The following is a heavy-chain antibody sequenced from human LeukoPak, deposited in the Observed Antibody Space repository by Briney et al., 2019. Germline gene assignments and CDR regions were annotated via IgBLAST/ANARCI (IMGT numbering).Heavy chain of an antibody. Sequence: GGSLRLSCAASGFTFSDYYMSWIRQAPGKRLEWVSYISSSSSYTNYADSVKGRFTISRDNAKNSLYLQMNSLRAEDTAVYYCASAAAGKDYWGQGTLVTVSS. CDR3: ASAAAGKDY. J-gene: IGHJ4*02. CDR1: GFTFSDYY. V-gene: IGHV3-11*06. CDR2: ISSSSSYT. D-gene: IGHD6-13*01.